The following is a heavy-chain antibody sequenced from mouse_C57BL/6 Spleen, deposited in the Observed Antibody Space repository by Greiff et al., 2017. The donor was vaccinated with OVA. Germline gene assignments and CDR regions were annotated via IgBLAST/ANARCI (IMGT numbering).Heavy chain of an antibody. Sequence: VQLQQSGTVLARPGASVKMSCKTSGYTFTSYWMHWVKQRPGQGLEWIGAIFPGNSDTSYNQQFKGKAKLTAVTSASTAYMELSSLTNEDSAVYYCTRWGYGSSYDWYFDVWGTGTTVTVSS. D-gene: IGHD1-1*01. J-gene: IGHJ1*03. CDR2: IFPGNSDT. V-gene: IGHV1-5*01. CDR3: TRWGYGSSYDWYFDV. CDR1: GYTFTSYW.